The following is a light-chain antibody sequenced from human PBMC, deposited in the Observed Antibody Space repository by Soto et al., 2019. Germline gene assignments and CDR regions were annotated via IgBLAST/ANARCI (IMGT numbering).Light chain of an antibody. J-gene: IGKJ1*01. Sequence: EIVLTQSPGTLSLSPGERAALSCRARQSVTNYYLAWYQQKPGQSPSLLIYGISSRDAGIPGRFSGSGSGTDFTLTISRLEPEDSAVYFCQQYSISPCTFGQGTKVEI. V-gene: IGKV3-20*01. CDR1: QSVTNYY. CDR3: QQYSISPCT. CDR2: GIS.